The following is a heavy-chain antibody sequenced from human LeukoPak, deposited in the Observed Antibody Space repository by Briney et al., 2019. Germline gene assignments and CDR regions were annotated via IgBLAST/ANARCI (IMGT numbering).Heavy chain of an antibody. CDR2: IYSGGST. CDR1: GFTVSGNY. V-gene: IGHV3-53*01. D-gene: IGHD3-10*01. CDR3: ARVADYYVSGHFDY. Sequence: GGSLRLSCAASGFTVSGNYMIWVRQTPGKRLEWVSIIYSGGSTYYTDSVKGRFTISRDNSENNLYLQMNSLRTEDTAVYYCARVADYYVSGHFDYWGQGTLVTVSS. J-gene: IGHJ4*02.